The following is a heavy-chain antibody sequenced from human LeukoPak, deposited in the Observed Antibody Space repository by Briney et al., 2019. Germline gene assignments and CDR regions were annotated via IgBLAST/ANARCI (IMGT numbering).Heavy chain of an antibody. J-gene: IGHJ4*02. CDR1: GGSISSYY. CDR3: ARGGYCGGDCYFYY. D-gene: IGHD2-21*02. CDR2: VYSSGST. Sequence: SETLSLTCTVSGGSISSYYWSWIRQPAGKGLEWIGRVYSSGSTNYNPSLKSRVSISVDTSKNQFSLRLSSVTAADTAVYYCARGGYCGGDCYFYYWGQGTLVTVSS. V-gene: IGHV4-4*07.